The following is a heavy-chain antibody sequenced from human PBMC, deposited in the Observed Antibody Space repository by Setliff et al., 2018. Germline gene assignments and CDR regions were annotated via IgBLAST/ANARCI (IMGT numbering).Heavy chain of an antibody. D-gene: IGHD3-10*01. CDR3: ARHEFVGGYYGSVTYRHFDY. CDR2: IYYTGTA. V-gene: IGHV4-39*01. CDR1: GDSISSTSYQ. J-gene: IGHJ4*02. Sequence: SETLSLTCTVSGDSISSTSYQWGWVRQPPGKGLEWIGSIYYTGTAYYNPSLKSRVTISVGTSKNQFSLQVTSLAATDTALYFCARHEFVGGYYGSVTYRHFDYWGQGILVTV.